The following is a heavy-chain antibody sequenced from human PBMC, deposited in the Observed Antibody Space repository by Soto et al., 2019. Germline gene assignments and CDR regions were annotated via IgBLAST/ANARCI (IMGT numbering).Heavy chain of an antibody. J-gene: IGHJ4*02. D-gene: IGHD1-26*01. V-gene: IGHV3-48*02. CDR2: ISVSGGGT. CDR1: GFTLSNYN. CDR3: AGSRWDRTSRALDY. Sequence: EVRLVESGGDLVQPGGSLRLSCAASGFTLSNYNMNWVRQAPGKGLEWVSFISVSGGGTYYTDAVKGRFTISRDIATSSLFLQMNSLRDEDTAVYYCAGSRWDRTSRALDYSGQGTLVTVSS.